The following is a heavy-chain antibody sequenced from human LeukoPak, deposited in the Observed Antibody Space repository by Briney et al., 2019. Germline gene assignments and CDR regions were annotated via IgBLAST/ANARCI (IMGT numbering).Heavy chain of an antibody. Sequence: GRSLRLSCAASGFTFSSYGMHWVRQAPGKGLEWVAVIWYDGSNKYYADSVKGRFTISRDNSKNTLYLQMNSLRAEDTAVYYCAKAWPELRDDSWGQGTLVTVSS. CDR3: AKAWPELRDDS. D-gene: IGHD1-26*01. V-gene: IGHV3-33*06. J-gene: IGHJ4*02. CDR1: GFTFSSYG. CDR2: IWYDGSNK.